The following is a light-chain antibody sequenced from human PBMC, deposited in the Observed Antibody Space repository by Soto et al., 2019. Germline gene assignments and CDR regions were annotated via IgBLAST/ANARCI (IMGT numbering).Light chain of an antibody. J-gene: IGKJ4*01. V-gene: IGKV1-39*01. Sequence: DIQMTQSPSSLSESVGDRDTITCRASQSISSYLNWYQQKPGKAPKLLIYAASSLQSGVPSRFSGSGSGTDFTLTISSLQPEDFAAHYCQQSYSTPLTFGGGTKVEIK. CDR2: AAS. CDR3: QQSYSTPLT. CDR1: QSISSY.